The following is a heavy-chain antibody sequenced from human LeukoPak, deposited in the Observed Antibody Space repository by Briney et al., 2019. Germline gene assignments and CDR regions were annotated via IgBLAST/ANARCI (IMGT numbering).Heavy chain of an antibody. CDR3: ARDRHKYNYDGSGYPPY. V-gene: IGHV1-18*01. D-gene: IGHD3-22*01. CDR1: GYTFTNFG. CDR2: ISGYNGNT. Sequence: GASVKVSCKASGYTFTNFGISWVRQAPGQGLEWMGWISGYNGNTNYAQKLQGRVTMTTDTSTSTAYMDLRSLRSDDTAVYYCARDRHKYNYDGSGYPPYWGQGTLVTVSS. J-gene: IGHJ4*02.